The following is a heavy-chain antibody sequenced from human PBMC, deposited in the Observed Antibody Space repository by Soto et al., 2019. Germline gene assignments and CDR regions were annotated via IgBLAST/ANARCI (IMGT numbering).Heavy chain of an antibody. Sequence: GGSLRLFCAASGFTFSSYSMNWVRQAPGKGLEWVSSISSSSSYIYYADSVKGRFTISRDNAKNSLYLQMNSLRAEDTAVYYCASQSYSGYDSLDYWGQGTLVTVSS. CDR3: ASQSYSGYDSLDY. D-gene: IGHD5-12*01. J-gene: IGHJ4*02. CDR2: ISSSSSYI. V-gene: IGHV3-21*01. CDR1: GFTFSSYS.